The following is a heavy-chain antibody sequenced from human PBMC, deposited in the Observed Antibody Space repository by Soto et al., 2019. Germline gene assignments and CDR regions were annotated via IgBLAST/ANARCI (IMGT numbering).Heavy chain of an antibody. CDR1: GGSISSSNW. J-gene: IGHJ6*02. V-gene: IGHV4-4*02. D-gene: IGHD5-12*01. CDR3: ARDLGRWLQDIHKWDYGMDV. CDR2: IYHSGST. Sequence: QVQLQESGPGLVKPSGTLSLTCAVSGGSISSSNWWSWVRQPPGKGLEWIGEIYHSGSTNYNPSLKSRVTISVDKSKNQFSRKLSSVTAADTAVYYCARDLGRWLQDIHKWDYGMDVWGQGTTVTVSS.